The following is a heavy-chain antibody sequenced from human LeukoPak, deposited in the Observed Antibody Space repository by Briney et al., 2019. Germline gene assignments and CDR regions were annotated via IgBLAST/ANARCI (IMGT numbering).Heavy chain of an antibody. CDR3: ARRAGDYSHPYDY. CDR1: GFSFSSDG. CDR2: IYSGGNT. D-gene: IGHD3-22*01. J-gene: IGHJ4*02. Sequence: QPGGSLRLSCSASGFSFSSDGMSWVRQAPGKGLEWVSFIYSGGNTYYADSVKGRFTISRDNSKNTFHLQMNSLRAEDTAVYYCARRAGDYSHPYDYWGQGTLVTVSS. V-gene: IGHV3-53*01.